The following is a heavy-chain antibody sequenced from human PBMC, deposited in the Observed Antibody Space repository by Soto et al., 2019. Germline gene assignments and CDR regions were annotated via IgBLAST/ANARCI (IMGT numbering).Heavy chain of an antibody. CDR3: XRHGTRGYSYGGGDFDL. CDR2: IYYSGST. Sequence: PSETLSLTCTVSGGSISSSSYYWGWIRQPPGKGLEWIGSIYYSGSTYYNPSLKSRVTISVDTSKNQFSLKLSSVTAADTAVYYCXRHGTRGYSYGGGDFDLWGRGTLVTVSS. J-gene: IGHJ2*01. CDR1: GGSISSSSYY. D-gene: IGHD5-18*01. V-gene: IGHV4-39*01.